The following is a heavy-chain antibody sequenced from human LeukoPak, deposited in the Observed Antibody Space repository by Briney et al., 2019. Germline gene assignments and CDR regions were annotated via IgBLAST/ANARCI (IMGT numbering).Heavy chain of an antibody. CDR3: ASGRVTNHH. J-gene: IGHJ5*02. V-gene: IGHV3-7*01. D-gene: IGHD1-14*01. CDR2: IKQDGSEK. Sequence: PVGSLRLSCAASGFTFSSSWMSWVRQAPGKGLEWVANIKQDGSEKYYVDSVKGRFTISRDNAKSSLFLQMNSLRAEDTAVYYCASGRVTNHHWGQGTLVTVSS. CDR1: GFTFSSSW.